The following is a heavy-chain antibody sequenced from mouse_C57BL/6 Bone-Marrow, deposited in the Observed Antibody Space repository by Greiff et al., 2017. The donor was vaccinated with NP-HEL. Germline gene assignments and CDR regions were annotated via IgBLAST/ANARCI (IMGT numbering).Heavy chain of an antibody. CDR2: IYPGNSDT. J-gene: IGHJ3*01. V-gene: IGHV1-5*01. CDR3: TREEQLRLEIAY. D-gene: IGHD3-2*02. CDR1: GYTFPSYW. Sequence: EVQLQQSGTVLARPGASVKMSCKTSGYTFPSYWMHWVKQRPGQGLEWIGAIYPGNSDTSYNQKFKGKAKLTAVTSASTAYMELSSLTNEDSSVYYCTREEQLRLEIAYWGQGTLVTVSA.